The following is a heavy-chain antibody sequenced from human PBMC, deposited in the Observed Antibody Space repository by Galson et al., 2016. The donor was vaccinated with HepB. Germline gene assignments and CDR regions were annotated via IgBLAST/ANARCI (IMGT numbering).Heavy chain of an antibody. CDR1: GYSFATHW. V-gene: IGHV5-51*01. CDR2: IYPGDSDI. Sequence: QSGAEVKKAGESLKISCKGSGYSFATHWIGWVRQLPGKGLEWMGIIYPGDSDIRYSPSFQGQVTISADKSLNTAYLQWGSLKASDTAIYYCVKSRGSSWLKYFHRWGRGTVVAVSS. J-gene: IGHJ1*01. D-gene: IGHD2-2*01. CDR3: VKSRGSSWLKYFHR.